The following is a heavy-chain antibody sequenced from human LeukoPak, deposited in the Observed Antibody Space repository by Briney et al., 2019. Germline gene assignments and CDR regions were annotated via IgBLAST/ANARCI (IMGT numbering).Heavy chain of an antibody. CDR2: ISSSSSTI. CDR1: GFTFSSYS. Sequence: GGSLRLSCAASGFTFSSYSMNWVRQAPGKGLEWVSYISSSSSTIYYADSVKGRFTISRDNAKNSLYLQMNSLRAEDTAVYYCARDPYYYDSSGYPRFFDYWGQGTLVTVSS. CDR3: ARDPYYYDSSGYPRFFDY. D-gene: IGHD3-22*01. V-gene: IGHV3-48*04. J-gene: IGHJ4*02.